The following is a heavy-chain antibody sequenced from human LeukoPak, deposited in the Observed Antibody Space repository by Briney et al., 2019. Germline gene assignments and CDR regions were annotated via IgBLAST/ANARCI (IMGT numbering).Heavy chain of an antibody. Sequence: GGSLRLSCAASGFTFTTYWMHWVRQAPGKGLVWVSHINSDGSITSYADSVKGRFTISRDNAKNSLYLQMNSLRAEDTAVYYCARRSDNWNDAFDIWGQGTMVTVSS. CDR3: ARRSDNWNDAFDI. V-gene: IGHV3-74*01. J-gene: IGHJ3*02. CDR2: INSDGSIT. D-gene: IGHD1-20*01. CDR1: GFTFTTYW.